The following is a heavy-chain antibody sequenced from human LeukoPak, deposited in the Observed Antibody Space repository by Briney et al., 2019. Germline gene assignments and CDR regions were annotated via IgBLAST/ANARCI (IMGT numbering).Heavy chain of an antibody. V-gene: IGHV1-2*02. Sequence: ASVKVSCKASGYMFTGYYIHWVRRAPGQGLEWMGWINSNSGDTEYAQKFQGRVTMARDTSITTVYMELSSLRSDDTAVYYCARDESGIDYWGQGTLVTVSS. D-gene: IGHD1-26*01. J-gene: IGHJ4*02. CDR1: GYMFTGYY. CDR3: ARDESGIDY. CDR2: INSNSGDT.